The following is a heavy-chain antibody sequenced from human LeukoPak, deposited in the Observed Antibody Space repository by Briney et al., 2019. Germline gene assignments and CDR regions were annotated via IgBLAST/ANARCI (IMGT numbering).Heavy chain of an antibody. J-gene: IGHJ4*02. V-gene: IGHV3-33*01. D-gene: IGHD6-13*01. CDR1: GFTFSSYG. CDR3: AREAGSSWSLGYLDY. CDR2: IWYDGSNK. Sequence: GGSLRLSCAASGFTFSSYGMHWVRQAPGKGLEWVAVIWYDGSNKYYADSVKGRFTISRDNSKNTLYLQMNSLRAEDTAVYYCAREAGSSWSLGYLDYWGQGTLVTVSS.